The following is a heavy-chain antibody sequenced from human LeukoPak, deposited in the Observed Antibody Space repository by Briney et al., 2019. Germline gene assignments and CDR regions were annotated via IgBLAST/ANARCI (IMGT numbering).Heavy chain of an antibody. CDR3: ATKTSNGDRYFDY. J-gene: IGHJ4*02. CDR2: ISSTTGTT. D-gene: IGHD4-17*01. Sequence: PGGSLRLSCAASGFPFSSYAMSGIRKATWEGLDWLSAISSTTGTTFYADSVKGRFTISRDNSENTLFLQMNSLRAEDTAVYYCATKTSNGDRYFDYWGQGALVTVSS. V-gene: IGHV3-23*01. CDR1: GFPFSSYA.